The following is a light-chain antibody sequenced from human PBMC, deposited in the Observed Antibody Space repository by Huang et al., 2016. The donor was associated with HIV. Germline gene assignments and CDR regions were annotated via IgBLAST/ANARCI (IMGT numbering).Light chain of an antibody. CDR3: QQYDNIHWS. J-gene: IGKJ1*01. CDR1: QDISNY. V-gene: IGKV1-33*01. Sequence: DVQMTQSPSSLSASVGDRVTITCQASQDISNYLNWYQQKPGKAPKLLISDASNLETGGPSRFSGGGSGTDFTFTISSLQPEDIATYYCQQYDNIHWSFGQGTRVDI. CDR2: DAS.